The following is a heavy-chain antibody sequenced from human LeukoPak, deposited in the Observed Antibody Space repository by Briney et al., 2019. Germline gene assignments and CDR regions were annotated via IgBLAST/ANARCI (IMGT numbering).Heavy chain of an antibody. CDR3: ASPADCSGGSCYTSPTLDY. D-gene: IGHD2-15*01. J-gene: IGHJ4*02. CDR2: INPNSGGT. Sequence: GASVKVSCKASGGTFSSYAISWVRQAPGQGLEWMGWINPNSGGTNYAQKFQGRVTMTRDTSISTAYMELSRLRSDDTAVYYCASPADCSGGSCYTSPTLDYWGQGTLVTVSS. CDR1: GGTFSSYA. V-gene: IGHV1-2*02.